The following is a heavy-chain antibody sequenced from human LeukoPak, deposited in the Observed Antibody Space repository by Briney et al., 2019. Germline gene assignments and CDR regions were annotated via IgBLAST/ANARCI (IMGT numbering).Heavy chain of an antibody. Sequence: VGSLSLSCAVSGFTLSSYSMNCVPATAGQGGEWVSSISTSIIYLYYADALKGRFTMSRANGRTSLYLQMSSRRAEDTAVYYCARGGSVVAGSDNWFDPWGQGTLVTVSS. V-gene: IGHV3-21*01. D-gene: IGHD6-19*01. CDR1: GFTLSSYS. CDR3: ARGGSVVAGSDNWFDP. J-gene: IGHJ5*02. CDR2: ISTSIIYL.